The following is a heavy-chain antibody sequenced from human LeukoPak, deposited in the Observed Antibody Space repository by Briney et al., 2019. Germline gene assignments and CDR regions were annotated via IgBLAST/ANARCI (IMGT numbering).Heavy chain of an antibody. J-gene: IGHJ1*01. D-gene: IGHD5-24*01. CDR3: TTASGVEMATRNFQH. V-gene: IGHV4-34*01. Sequence: PSETLSLTCAVYGGSFSGYYWSWIRQPPGKGLEWIGEINHSGRTNYNPSLKSRVTISVDTSKNQFSLKLTSVTAADTAVYYCTTASGVEMATRNFQHWGQGTPVTASS. CDR1: GGSFSGYY. CDR2: INHSGRT.